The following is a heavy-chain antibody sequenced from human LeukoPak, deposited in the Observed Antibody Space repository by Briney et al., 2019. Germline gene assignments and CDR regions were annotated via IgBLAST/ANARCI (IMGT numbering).Heavy chain of an antibody. CDR1: GYTFTSYY. CDR2: INPSGGST. Sequence: ASVKVSCKASGYTFTSYYMHWVRQAPGQGLEWMGIINPSGGSTSYAQKFQGRVTITMNTSISTAHMELNSLRSEDTAVYYCARSRGYSYGTTFLDYWGQGTLVTVSS. CDR3: ARSRGYSYGTTFLDY. V-gene: IGHV1-46*01. J-gene: IGHJ4*02. D-gene: IGHD5-18*01.